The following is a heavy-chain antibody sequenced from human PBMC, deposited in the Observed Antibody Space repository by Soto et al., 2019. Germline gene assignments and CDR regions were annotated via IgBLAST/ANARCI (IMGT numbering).Heavy chain of an antibody. V-gene: IGHV4-30-4*01. CDR3: ARYSRRYYGSGRTDAFDI. CDR1: GGSISSGDYY. CDR2: IYYSGST. D-gene: IGHD3-10*01. Sequence: SETLSLTCTVSGGSISSGDYYWSWIRQPPGKGLEWIGYIYYSGSTYYNPSLKSRVTISVDTSKNQFSLKLSSVTAADTAVYYCARYSRRYYGSGRTDAFDIWGQGTMVTVSS. J-gene: IGHJ3*02.